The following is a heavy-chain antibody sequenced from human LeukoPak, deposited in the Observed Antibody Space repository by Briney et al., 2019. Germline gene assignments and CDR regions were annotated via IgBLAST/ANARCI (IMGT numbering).Heavy chain of an antibody. J-gene: IGHJ6*02. CDR3: ATGLARGSSTSRNYYYYYGMDV. Sequence: PSETLSLTCAVYGGSFSGYYWSWIRQPPGKGLEWIGEINHSGSTNYNPSLKSRVTISVGTSKNQFSLKLSSVTAADTAVYYCATGLARGSSTSRNYYYYYGMDVWGQGTTVTVSS. CDR1: GGSFSGYY. CDR2: INHSGST. D-gene: IGHD2-2*01. V-gene: IGHV4-34*01.